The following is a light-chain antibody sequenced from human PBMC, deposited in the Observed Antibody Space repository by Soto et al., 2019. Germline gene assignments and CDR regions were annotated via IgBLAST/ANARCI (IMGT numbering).Light chain of an antibody. J-gene: IGKJ5*01. V-gene: IGKV3-20*01. Sequence: EFGLTQSPGTLSLSPGERATLSWGASQSLTNSFIAWYQQRPGQAPRLLIYDTSSRASGIPDRFSGSGYGTDFNLTISRLETEDFAVFYCQQYGTSEIIFGQGTRLEI. CDR1: QSLTNSF. CDR3: QQYGTSEII. CDR2: DTS.